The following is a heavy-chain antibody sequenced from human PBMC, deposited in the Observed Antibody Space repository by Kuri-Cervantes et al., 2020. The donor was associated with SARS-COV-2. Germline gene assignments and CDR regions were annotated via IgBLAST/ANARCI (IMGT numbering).Heavy chain of an antibody. CDR1: GGTFSSYA. V-gene: IGHV1-69*04. CDR3: ARRVVVTAILDDAFDI. J-gene: IGHJ3*02. Sequence: SVKVSCKASGGTFSSYAISWVRQAPGQGLEWRGRIIPIFGIANYEQKFQGRVTITADKSTSTAYMELSSLRSEDTAVYYCARRVVVTAILDDAFDIWGQGTMVTVSS. CDR2: IIPIFGIA. D-gene: IGHD2-21*02.